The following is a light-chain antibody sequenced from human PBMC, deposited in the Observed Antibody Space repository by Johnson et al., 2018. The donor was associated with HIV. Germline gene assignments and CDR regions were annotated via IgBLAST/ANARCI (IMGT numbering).Light chain of an antibody. CDR3: GTWDSSLNTFV. V-gene: IGLV1-40*01. CDR1: SSNIGAGYD. Sequence: QPVLTQPPSVSGAPGQRVTISCTGSSSNIGAGYDVHWYQQFPGTAPKLLIYGNDNRPSGVPERFSGSKSGTSASLAITGLQTGDEADYYCGTWDSSLNTFVFGTGTRVTVL. CDR2: GND. J-gene: IGLJ1*01.